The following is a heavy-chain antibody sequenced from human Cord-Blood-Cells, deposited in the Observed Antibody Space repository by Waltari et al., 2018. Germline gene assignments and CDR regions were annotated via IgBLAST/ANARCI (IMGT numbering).Heavy chain of an antibody. V-gene: IGHV4-4*07. CDR3: ARGCSSTSCYDAFDI. CDR2: IYTSGST. CDR1: GGSISSYY. D-gene: IGHD2-2*01. Sequence: QVQLRESGPGLVKPSETLSLTCTVSGGSISSYYWSWIRQPAGKGLEWIGRIYTSGSTNYNPSPKSLVTMSVDTSKNQFSLKLSSVTAADTAVYYCARGCSSTSCYDAFDIWGQGTMVTVSS. J-gene: IGHJ3*02.